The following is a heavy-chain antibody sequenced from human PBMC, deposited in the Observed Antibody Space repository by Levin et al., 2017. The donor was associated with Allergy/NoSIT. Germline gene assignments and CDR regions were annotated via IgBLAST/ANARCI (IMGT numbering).Heavy chain of an antibody. V-gene: IGHV4-59*08. CDR2: IYYSGST. Sequence: SETLSLTCTVSGGSISSYYWSWIRQPPGKGLEWIGYIYYSGSTNYNPSLKSRVTISVDTSKNQFSLKLSSVTAADTAVYYCARLRRTVTTHYDYGMDVWGQGTTVTVSS. CDR3: ARLRRTVTTHYDYGMDV. CDR1: GGSISSYY. J-gene: IGHJ6*02. D-gene: IGHD4-11*01.